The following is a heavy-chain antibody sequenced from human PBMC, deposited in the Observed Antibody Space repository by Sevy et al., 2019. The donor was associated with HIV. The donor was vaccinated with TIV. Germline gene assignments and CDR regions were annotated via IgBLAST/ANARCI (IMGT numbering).Heavy chain of an antibody. Sequence: GGSLRLSCAASGFTVSSNYMSWVRQAPVKGLEWVSVIYSGGSTYYADSVKGRFTISRDNSKNTLYLQMNSLRAEDTAVYYCARDAVWFEEADAFDIWGQGTMVTVSS. J-gene: IGHJ3*02. CDR3: ARDAVWFEEADAFDI. CDR1: GFTVSSNY. V-gene: IGHV3-53*01. D-gene: IGHD3-10*01. CDR2: IYSGGST.